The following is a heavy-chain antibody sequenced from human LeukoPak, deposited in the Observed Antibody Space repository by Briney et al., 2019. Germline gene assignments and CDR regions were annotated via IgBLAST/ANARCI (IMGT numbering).Heavy chain of an antibody. V-gene: IGHV4-34*09. CDR3: ARVRGVITNYFDY. Sequence: PSETLSLTCAVYGGSFSGYYWSWIRQHPGKCLEWLGYIYYSGTTSYNPSLKSRLTISIDSSKNQFSLEVNSVTAADTAFYYCARVRGVITNYFDYWGQGILVTVSS. J-gene: IGHJ4*02. D-gene: IGHD3-10*01. CDR2: IYYSGTT. CDR1: GGSFSGYY.